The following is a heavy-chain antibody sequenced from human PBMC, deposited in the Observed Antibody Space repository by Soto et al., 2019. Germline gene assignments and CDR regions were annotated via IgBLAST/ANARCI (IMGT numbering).Heavy chain of an antibody. CDR3: AKDRAIVAAGTFYVSYYGMDV. J-gene: IGHJ6*02. CDR2: ISSDGSNK. Sequence: GSRRLSGAASGFIFSYYGMHWVRQAPGKGLEWVAVISSDGSNKYYADSVKGRFTISRDNSKNTLYLQMNSLRAEDTAVYYCAKDRAIVAAGTFYVSYYGMDVWGQGTTVTVSS. D-gene: IGHD6-13*01. CDR1: GFIFSYYG. V-gene: IGHV3-30*18.